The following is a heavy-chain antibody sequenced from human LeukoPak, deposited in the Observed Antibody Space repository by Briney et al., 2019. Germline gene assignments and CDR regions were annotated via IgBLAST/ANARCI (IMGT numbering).Heavy chain of an antibody. D-gene: IGHD5-18*01. J-gene: IGHJ4*02. Sequence: GGSLRLSCAASGFTFSSYAITWVRQAPGKGLEWVSAISGSGGNTYYADSVKGRFTISRDNSKNTLYLQMNSLRAEDTAVYYCAKERPVDTAMVRPFDYWGQGTLVTVSS. CDR1: GFTFSSYA. V-gene: IGHV3-23*01. CDR3: AKERPVDTAMVRPFDY. CDR2: ISGSGGNT.